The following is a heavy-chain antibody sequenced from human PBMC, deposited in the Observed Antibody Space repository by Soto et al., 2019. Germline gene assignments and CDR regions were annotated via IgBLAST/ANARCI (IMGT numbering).Heavy chain of an antibody. CDR3: ARDFLYSSSRSHYGMDV. V-gene: IGHV3-11*06. J-gene: IGHJ6*02. D-gene: IGHD6-6*01. CDR1: GFTFSDYY. Sequence: GGSLRLSCAASGFTFSDYYMSWIRQAPGKGLEWVSYISSSSSYTNYADSVKGRFTISRDNAKNSLYLQMNSLRAEDTAVYYCARDFLYSSSRSHYGMDVWGQGTTVTVSS. CDR2: ISSSSSYT.